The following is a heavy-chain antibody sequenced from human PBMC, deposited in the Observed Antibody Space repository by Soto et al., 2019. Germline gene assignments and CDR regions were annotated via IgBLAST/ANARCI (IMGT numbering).Heavy chain of an antibody. Sequence: QVQLVESGGGVVQPGRSLRLSCAASGFTFSSYAMHWVRQAPGKGLEWVAVISYDGSNKYYADSVKGRFTISRDNSKNTLYLQMNSLRAEDTAVYYCARSEGAIRRNAFDIWGQGTMVTVSS. CDR3: ARSEGAIRRNAFDI. CDR1: GFTFSSYA. CDR2: ISYDGSNK. J-gene: IGHJ3*02. D-gene: IGHD1-26*01. V-gene: IGHV3-30-3*01.